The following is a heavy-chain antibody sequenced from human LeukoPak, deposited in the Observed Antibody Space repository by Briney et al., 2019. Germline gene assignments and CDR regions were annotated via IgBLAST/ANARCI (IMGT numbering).Heavy chain of an antibody. CDR1: GFTFSAYA. Sequence: PGGSLRLSCVASGFTFSAYAMNWVRLAPGKGLEWVSTFKTNSGQVYYAESVRGRFTISRDNAKNSLYLQMNSLRAEDTAVYYCATPLDYYDSSGYHQGGDWGQGTLVTVSS. J-gene: IGHJ4*02. CDR2: FKTNSGQV. CDR3: ATPLDYYDSSGYHQGGD. D-gene: IGHD3-22*01. V-gene: IGHV3-21*04.